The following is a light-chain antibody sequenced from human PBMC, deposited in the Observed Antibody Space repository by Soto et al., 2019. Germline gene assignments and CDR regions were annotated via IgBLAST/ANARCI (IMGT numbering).Light chain of an antibody. J-gene: IGLJ1*01. CDR3: CSYAGSPYV. Sequence: QSVLTQPRSVSGSPGQSVTISCTGASSDVGAYNYVSWYQQHPGKAPKLMIYDVSTRPSGVPDRFSGSKSGTTASLTISGLQAGDEADYYCCSYAGSPYVFGTGTKVTVL. CDR2: DVS. V-gene: IGLV2-11*01. CDR1: SSDVGAYNY.